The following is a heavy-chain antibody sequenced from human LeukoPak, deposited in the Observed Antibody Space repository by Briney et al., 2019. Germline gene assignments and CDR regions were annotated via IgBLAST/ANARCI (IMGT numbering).Heavy chain of an antibody. CDR3: ARGVAGYGPYDY. Sequence: SETLSLTCTVSDDSISTYYWSWIRQPPGKGLEWIGYMYYSGSTNYNPSLKSRVTISLDTPKNQFSLRLNSVTAADTAVYYCARGVAGYGPYDYWGQGTLVTVSS. J-gene: IGHJ4*02. V-gene: IGHV4-59*01. CDR2: MYYSGST. D-gene: IGHD5-12*01. CDR1: DDSISTYY.